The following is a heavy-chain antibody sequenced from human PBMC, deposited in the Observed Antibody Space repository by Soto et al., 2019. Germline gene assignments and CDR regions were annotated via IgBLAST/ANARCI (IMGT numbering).Heavy chain of an antibody. CDR1: GGTFRNYA. V-gene: IGHV1-69*12. Sequence: QVQLVQSGAEVKKPGSSVKVSCKASGGTFRNYAISWVRQAPGQGLEWMGGIIPIFGTTNYAQKFEGRVTISADEPTNTAYMDLSSLRSEATAVYYCARGNRYTGDDVGGKRYGFDYWGKGTLVTGSS. D-gene: IGHD3-16*01. CDR3: ARGNRYTGDDVGGKRYGFDY. CDR2: IIPIFGTT. J-gene: IGHJ4*02.